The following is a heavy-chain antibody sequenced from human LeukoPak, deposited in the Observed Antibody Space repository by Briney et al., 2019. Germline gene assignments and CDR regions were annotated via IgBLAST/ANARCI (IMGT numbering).Heavy chain of an antibody. CDR2: IIPIFGTA. Sequence: SVNVSCKASGGTFSIYAISWVRQAPGQGLEWMGGIIPIFGTANYAQKFQGRVTITTDESTSTAYMELSSLRSEDTAVYYCARGLVGSINWFDPWGQGTLVTVSS. J-gene: IGHJ5*02. CDR3: ARGLVGSINWFDP. D-gene: IGHD6-6*01. CDR1: GGTFSIYA. V-gene: IGHV1-69*05.